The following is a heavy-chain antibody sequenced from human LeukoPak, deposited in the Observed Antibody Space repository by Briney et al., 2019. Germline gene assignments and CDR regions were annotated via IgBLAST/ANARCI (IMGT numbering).Heavy chain of an antibody. Sequence: GESLQISCKGSGYSFTSYWIGWVRQMPGKGLEWMGIIYPGDSDTRYSPSFQGQVTISADKSISTAYLQWSSLKASDTAMYYCASQGSYGDYNYYYYYYMDVWGKGTTVTVSS. J-gene: IGHJ6*03. CDR3: ASQGSYGDYNYYYYYYMDV. CDR2: IYPGDSDT. D-gene: IGHD4-17*01. V-gene: IGHV5-51*01. CDR1: GYSFTSYW.